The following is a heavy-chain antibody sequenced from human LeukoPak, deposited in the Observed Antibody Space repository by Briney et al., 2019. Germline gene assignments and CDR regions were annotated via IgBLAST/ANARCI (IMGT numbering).Heavy chain of an antibody. CDR3: AKLGSSTMQGY. CDR1: GFTFSSYG. Sequence: GGSLRLSCAASGFTFSSYGIHWVRQAPGKGLEWVAFIRSDGSDKYYADSVKGRFTISRDNSKNTLYLQMNSLRAEDTAVYYCAKLGSSTMQGYWGQGTQVTVSS. CDR2: IRSDGSDK. J-gene: IGHJ4*02. V-gene: IGHV3-30*02. D-gene: IGHD6-13*01.